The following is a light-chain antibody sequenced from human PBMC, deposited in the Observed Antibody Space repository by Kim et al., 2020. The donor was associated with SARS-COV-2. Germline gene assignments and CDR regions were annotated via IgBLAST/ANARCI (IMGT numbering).Light chain of an antibody. J-gene: IGKJ1*01. CDR2: AAS. Sequence: APGERATLSCRASQSVSSTYLAWYQQKPGQAPRLLIYAASSRATGIPDRFSGSGSGTDFTLTISRLEPEDCAVFYCQQYATSPRTFGQGTKVEIK. CDR1: QSVSSTY. CDR3: QQYATSPRT. V-gene: IGKV3-20*01.